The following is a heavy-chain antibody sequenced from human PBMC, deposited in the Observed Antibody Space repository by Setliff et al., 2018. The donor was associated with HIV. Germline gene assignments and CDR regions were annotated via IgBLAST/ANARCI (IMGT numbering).Heavy chain of an antibody. J-gene: IGHJ6*02. CDR1: GDTSSTYA. V-gene: IGHV1-69*10. CDR2: FIPILDIT. Sequence: SVKVSCKASGDTSSTYAINWVRQAPGQGLEWMGQFIPILDITNYAQKFQGRVTITADKSTNTMYMEMTSLTSEDTAVYYCARYLIAVDEYYYYGMDVWGQGTTVTVSS. CDR3: ARYLIAVDEYYYYGMDV. D-gene: IGHD6-19*01.